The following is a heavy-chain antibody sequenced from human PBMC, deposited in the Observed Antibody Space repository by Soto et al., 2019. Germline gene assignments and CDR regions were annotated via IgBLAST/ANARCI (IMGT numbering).Heavy chain of an antibody. CDR1: GFTFTLYS. D-gene: IGHD1-26*01. J-gene: IGHJ3*02. Sequence: QVPLVQSGAEVKKPGASVKVSCRASGFTFTLYSMHWVRQAPGQRLEWMGWINGGSGKTKYSKKLQGRVTIARDTSASTAYMEVSSLRSEDTAVYYCARYSGNYQDAFDIWGQGTMVTVSS. CDR3: ARYSGNYQDAFDI. V-gene: IGHV1-3*01. CDR2: INGGSGKT.